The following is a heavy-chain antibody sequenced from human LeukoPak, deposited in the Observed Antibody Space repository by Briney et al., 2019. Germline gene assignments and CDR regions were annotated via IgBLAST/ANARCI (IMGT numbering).Heavy chain of an antibody. J-gene: IGHJ4*02. CDR1: GYTFTDYY. Sequence: ASMKVSCNTSGYTFTDYYTHWVRQAPGQGLEWMGWINPKSGVTNYAQKFQGRVTLTSDTSVSTAYMDLSSLASGDTAVYYCARALGNYYDSTVYQAYWGQGQLVTVS. CDR3: ARALGNYYDSTVYQAY. D-gene: IGHD3-22*01. V-gene: IGHV1-2*02. CDR2: INPKSGVT.